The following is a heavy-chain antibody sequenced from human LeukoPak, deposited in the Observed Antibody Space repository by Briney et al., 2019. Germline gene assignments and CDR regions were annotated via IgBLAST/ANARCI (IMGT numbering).Heavy chain of an antibody. J-gene: IGHJ4*01. Sequence: VLKDTGQRLEWMGIIRHSGGTIYAQKFQGRVAMTGDTSTSTVYMELSSLRSEDTALYYCAREEEGGTFDYWGQGTLVTVSS. CDR3: AREEEGGTFDY. D-gene: IGHD3-16*01. CDR2: IRHSGGT. V-gene: IGHV1-46*01.